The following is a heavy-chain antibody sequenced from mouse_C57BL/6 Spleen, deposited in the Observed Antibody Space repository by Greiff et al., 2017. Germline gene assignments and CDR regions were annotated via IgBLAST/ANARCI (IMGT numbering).Heavy chain of an antibody. V-gene: IGHV5-6*01. CDR3: ARLHDGHSAPGLAY. J-gene: IGHJ3*01. CDR2: ISSGGSYT. D-gene: IGHD2-3*01. CDR1: GFTFSSYG. Sequence: VQGVESGGDLVKPGGSLKLSCAASGFTFSSYGMSWVRQTPDKRLEWVATISSGGSYTYYPDSVKGRFTISRDNAKNTLYLQMSSRKSEDTAMNYCARLHDGHSAPGLAYWGQGTLVTVSA.